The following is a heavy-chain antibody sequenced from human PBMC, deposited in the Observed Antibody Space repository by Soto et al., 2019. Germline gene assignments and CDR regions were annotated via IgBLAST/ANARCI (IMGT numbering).Heavy chain of an antibody. D-gene: IGHD1-26*01. Sequence: GASVKVSCKASGGTFSSYAISWVRQAPGQGLEWMGGIIPIFGTANYAQKFQGRVTITADESTSTAYMELSSLRSEDTAVYYCAREPTVGAIFIGWFDPWGQGTLVTVSS. CDR3: AREPTVGAIFIGWFDP. CDR1: GGTFSSYA. CDR2: IIPIFGTA. J-gene: IGHJ5*02. V-gene: IGHV1-69*13.